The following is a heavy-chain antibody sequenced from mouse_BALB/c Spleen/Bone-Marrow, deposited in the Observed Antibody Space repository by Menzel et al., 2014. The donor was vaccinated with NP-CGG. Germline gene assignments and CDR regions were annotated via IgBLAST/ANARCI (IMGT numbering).Heavy chain of an antibody. CDR2: INPDSSTI. V-gene: IGHV4-1*02. Sequence: EVQLVESGGGLVQPGGSLKLSCAASGFDFSGYWMSWVRQAPGKGLEWIGEINPDSSTINYTPSLKDKFIISRDNAKNTPYLQMSKVRSEDTALYYCARLNYYGSLFVWGAGTTVTVSS. CDR1: GFDFSGYW. J-gene: IGHJ1*01. CDR3: ARLNYYGSLFV. D-gene: IGHD1-1*01.